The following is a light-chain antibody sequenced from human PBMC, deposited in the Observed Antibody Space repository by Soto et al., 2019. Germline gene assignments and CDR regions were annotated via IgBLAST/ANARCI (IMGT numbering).Light chain of an antibody. V-gene: IGKV3-11*01. J-gene: IGKJ5*01. Sequence: EIVLTQSPATLSLSPVERATLSCRASQSVSSYLAWYQQKPGQAPRLLIYDASNRATGIPARFSGSGSGTDFTLTISRLEPEDFAVYYCQQYGSSGTFGQGTRLEIK. CDR2: DAS. CDR1: QSVSSY. CDR3: QQYGSSGT.